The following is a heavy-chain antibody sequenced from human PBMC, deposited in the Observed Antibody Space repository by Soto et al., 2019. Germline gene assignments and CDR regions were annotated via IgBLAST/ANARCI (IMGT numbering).Heavy chain of an antibody. CDR2: IDPRDSYT. D-gene: IGHD6-13*01. J-gene: IGHJ4*02. CDR1: GYSFTSNW. V-gene: IGHV5-10-1*01. Sequence: GESLKISCRGSGYSFTSNWISWVRQMPGKGLEWMGRIDPRDSYTNCSPSFQGHVTISTDKSISTAYLQWSSLEASDTAMYYCARLRTAATGSDFDFWGPGTLVTVSS. CDR3: ARLRTAATGSDFDF.